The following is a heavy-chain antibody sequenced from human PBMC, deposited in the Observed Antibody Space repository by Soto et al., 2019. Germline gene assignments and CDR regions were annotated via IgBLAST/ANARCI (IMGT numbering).Heavy chain of an antibody. V-gene: IGHV4-59*01. Sequence: QVQLQESGPGLVKPSETLSLTCTVSGDSISSYYWSWIRQPPRKGLEWIGYIYYSGSTNYNPSLTSRVTISVDTSKNQFSLKLSSVTAADTAVYFCARGQQLLRYWGQGTLVTVSS. J-gene: IGHJ4*02. CDR3: ARGQQLLRY. CDR2: IYYSGST. D-gene: IGHD1-26*01. CDR1: GDSISSYY.